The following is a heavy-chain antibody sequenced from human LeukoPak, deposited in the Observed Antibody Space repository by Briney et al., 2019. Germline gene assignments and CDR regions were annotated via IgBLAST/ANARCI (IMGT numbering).Heavy chain of an antibody. CDR2: ISSSSSYI. CDR3: AREHVLLWFGELFSYFDY. Sequence: PGGSLRLSCAASGFTFSSYSMNWVRQAPGKGLEWVSSISSSSSYIYYADSVKGRFTISRDNAKNSLYLQMNSLRAEDTAVYYCAREHVLLWFGELFSYFDYWGQGTLVTVSS. CDR1: GFTFSSYS. D-gene: IGHD3-10*01. J-gene: IGHJ4*02. V-gene: IGHV3-21*01.